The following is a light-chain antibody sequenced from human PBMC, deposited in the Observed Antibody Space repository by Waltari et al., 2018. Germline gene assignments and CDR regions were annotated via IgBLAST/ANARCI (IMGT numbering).Light chain of an antibody. CDR3: QSYDSSLSGSYVV. J-gene: IGLJ2*01. V-gene: IGLV1-40*01. CDR1: SSNIGAGYD. Sequence: QSVLTQPPSVSGAPGQRVTISCTGSSSNIGAGYDVHWYQQLPGTAPKLLIYGNSNLPSGVPDRCSGSKSGTSASLAITGLQAEDEADYYCQSYDSSLSGSYVVFGGGTKLTVL. CDR2: GNS.